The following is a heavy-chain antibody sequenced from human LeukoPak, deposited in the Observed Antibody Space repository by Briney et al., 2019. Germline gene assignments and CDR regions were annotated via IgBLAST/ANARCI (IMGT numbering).Heavy chain of an antibody. Sequence: PSETLSLTCAVYGGSFSGYYWSWIRQPPGKGLEWIGEINHSGSTNYNPSLKSRVTISVDTSKNQFSLKLSSVTAADTAVYYCARGYGDYSTPFDPWGQGTLVTVSS. V-gene: IGHV4-34*01. D-gene: IGHD4-17*01. CDR2: INHSGST. CDR3: ARGYGDYSTPFDP. J-gene: IGHJ5*02. CDR1: GGSFSGYY.